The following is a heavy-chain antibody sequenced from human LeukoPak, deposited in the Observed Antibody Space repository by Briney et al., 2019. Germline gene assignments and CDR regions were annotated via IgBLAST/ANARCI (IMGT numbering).Heavy chain of an antibody. CDR1: AFTFSNYA. Sequence: GRSLRLSCAASAFTFSNYAMHWVRQAPGKGLEWVALISYDGSHKYFADSVKGRFTISRDNSKNTLFLQMHSLRAEDTAVYYCAKDNVAATGRYFDYWGQGTLVTVPS. CDR3: AKDNVAATGRYFDY. V-gene: IGHV3-30*18. D-gene: IGHD1-26*01. J-gene: IGHJ4*02. CDR2: ISYDGSHK.